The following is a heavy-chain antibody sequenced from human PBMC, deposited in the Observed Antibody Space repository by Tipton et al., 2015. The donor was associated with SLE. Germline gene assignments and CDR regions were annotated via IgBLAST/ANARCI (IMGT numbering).Heavy chain of an antibody. Sequence: TLSLTCTVSGDSITDSGYYWTWIRQPPGKGLEWIGYISWIGSTNYNPSLKSRVTMSVDTSMNQFSLELSSVTAADTAVYYCARLVVLAAEGLYSFDYWGHGTLVTVSS. D-gene: IGHD2-15*01. CDR2: ISWIGST. CDR1: GDSITDSGYY. V-gene: IGHV4-61*05. J-gene: IGHJ4*01. CDR3: ARLVVLAAEGLYSFDY.